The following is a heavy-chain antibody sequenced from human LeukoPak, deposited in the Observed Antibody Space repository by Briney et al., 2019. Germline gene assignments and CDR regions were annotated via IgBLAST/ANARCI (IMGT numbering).Heavy chain of an antibody. CDR1: GFTFDDYG. Sequence: PGGSLRLSCAASGFTFDDYGMSWVRQAPGKGPEWVSAISGGGGTTYYADSVKGRFTISRDNSKNTLYLQMNSLRADDTAVYYCAREEGYIYGLLDYWGQGTLVTVSS. CDR3: AREEGYIYGLLDY. D-gene: IGHD5-18*01. J-gene: IGHJ4*02. CDR2: ISGGGGTT. V-gene: IGHV3-23*01.